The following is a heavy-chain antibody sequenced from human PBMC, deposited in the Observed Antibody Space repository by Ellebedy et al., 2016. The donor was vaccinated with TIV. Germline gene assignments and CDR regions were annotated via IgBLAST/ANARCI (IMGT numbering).Heavy chain of an antibody. CDR3: ARDVLRFFEGRAFDI. CDR1: GFTFSNYA. J-gene: IGHJ3*02. V-gene: IGHV3-30-3*01. CDR2: ISFDGTNK. D-gene: IGHD3-3*01. Sequence: GESLKIPCEASGFTFSNYAMHWVRQAPGKGLEWVAVISFDGTNKYYPDSLQGRFTVSRDNSKNTLYLRMSSLGSADTAVYYCARDVLRFFEGRAFDIWGQGTVVTVSS.